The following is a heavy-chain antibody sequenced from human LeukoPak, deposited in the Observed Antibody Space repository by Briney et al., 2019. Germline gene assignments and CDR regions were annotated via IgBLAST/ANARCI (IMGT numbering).Heavy chain of an antibody. CDR2: IWYDGSNK. Sequence: GGSLRPSCAASGFTFSSYGMHWVRQAPGKGLEWVAVIWYDGSNKYYADSVKGRFTISRDNSKNTLYLQMNSLRAEDTAVYYCAKVKGSIAARVDYMDVWGKGTTVTVSS. CDR3: AKVKGSIAARVDYMDV. CDR1: GFTFSSYG. D-gene: IGHD6-6*01. J-gene: IGHJ6*03. V-gene: IGHV3-33*06.